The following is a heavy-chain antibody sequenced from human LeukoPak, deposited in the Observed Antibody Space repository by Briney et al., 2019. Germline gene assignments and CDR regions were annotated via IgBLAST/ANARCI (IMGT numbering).Heavy chain of an antibody. D-gene: IGHD1-20*01. CDR1: GGSFSGYY. CDR2: INHGGST. Sequence: PSETLSLTCAVYGGSFSGYYWSWIRQPPGKGLEWIGEINHGGSTNYNPSLKSRVTISVDTSKNQFSLKLSSVTAADTAVYYCARGITGTFWGQGTLVTVSS. CDR3: ARGITGTF. J-gene: IGHJ4*02. V-gene: IGHV4-34*01.